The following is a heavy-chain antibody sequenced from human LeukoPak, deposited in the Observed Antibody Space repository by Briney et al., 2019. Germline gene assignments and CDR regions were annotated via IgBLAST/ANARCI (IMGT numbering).Heavy chain of an antibody. CDR3: ARGHHSESYKADY. D-gene: IGHD3-10*01. Sequence: PEGSLRLSCAASGFTVSSNYMSWVRQAPGKGLEWVSVIYSGGNTYYADSVKGRFTISRDNSKNTLYLQMNSLRAEDTAVYYCARGHHSESYKADYWGQGTLVTVSS. J-gene: IGHJ4*02. CDR1: GFTVSSNY. CDR2: IYSGGNT. V-gene: IGHV3-53*01.